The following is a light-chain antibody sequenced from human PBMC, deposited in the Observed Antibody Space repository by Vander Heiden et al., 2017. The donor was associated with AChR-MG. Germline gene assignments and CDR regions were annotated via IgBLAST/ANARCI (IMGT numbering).Light chain of an antibody. CDR3: AAWDDSLSGPV. J-gene: IGLJ3*02. V-gene: IGLV1-47*01. Sequence: QSVLTQPPSASGTPGQRVTLSCSGSSSNIGSNYVYWYQQLPGTAPKLLIYGNNQRPSGVPDRFSGSKSGTSASLAISGLRSEDEADYYCAAWDDSLSGPVFGGGTKLTVL. CDR2: GNN. CDR1: SSNIGSNY.